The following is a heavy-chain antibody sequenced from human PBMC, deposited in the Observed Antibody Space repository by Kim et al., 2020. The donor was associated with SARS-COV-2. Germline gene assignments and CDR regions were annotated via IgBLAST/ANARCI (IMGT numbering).Heavy chain of an antibody. J-gene: IGHJ4*02. D-gene: IGHD5-18*01. V-gene: IGHV4-59*01. CDR3: ARGGSGRSYEGGETDY. CDR1: GGSISSYY. CDR2: IYYSGST. Sequence: SETLSLTCTVSGGSISSYYWSWIRQPPGKGLEWIGYIYYSGSTNYNPSLKSRVTISVDTSKNQFSLKLSSVTAADTAVYYCARGGSGRSYEGGETDYWGQGTLVTVSS.